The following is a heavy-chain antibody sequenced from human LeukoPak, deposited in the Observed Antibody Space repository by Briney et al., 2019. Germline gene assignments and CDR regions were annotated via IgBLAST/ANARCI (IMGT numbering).Heavy chain of an antibody. CDR2: IKQDGSEK. V-gene: IGHV3-7*01. CDR1: GFTFNSYW. D-gene: IGHD6-13*01. Sequence: GGSLRLSCAASGFTFNSYWMSWVRQAPGKGLEWVASIKQDGSEKYYVDSVKGRFTISRDSAKNSLYLQMNSLRGEDTALYYCARGAAAGTLFDYWGQGTLVTVSS. J-gene: IGHJ4*02. CDR3: ARGAAAGTLFDY.